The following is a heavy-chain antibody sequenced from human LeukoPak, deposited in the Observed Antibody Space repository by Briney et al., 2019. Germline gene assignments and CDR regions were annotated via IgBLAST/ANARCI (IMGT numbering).Heavy chain of an antibody. J-gene: IGHJ5*02. D-gene: IGHD3-10*01. CDR2: IYGSGST. Sequence: TSDTLSLTCTVSGGSIRSYWSWIRQPAGKGLEWIGRIYGSGSTDYNPSLKSRVTMSIDTSKNQFSLNLISVTAADTAVYYCARDSGTTGEVKFDPWGQGTLVTVSS. CDR3: ARDSGTTGEVKFDP. V-gene: IGHV4-4*07. CDR1: GGSIRSY.